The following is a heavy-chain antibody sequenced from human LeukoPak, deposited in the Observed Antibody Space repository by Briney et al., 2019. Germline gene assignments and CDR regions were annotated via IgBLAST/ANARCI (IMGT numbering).Heavy chain of an antibody. J-gene: IGHJ6*02. D-gene: IGHD2-15*01. CDR3: ARDPPRIVVVVAATNYYGMDV. Sequence: ASVKVSCKASGYTFTTHDISWVRQAPGQGLEWMGWISAYNGNTNYAQKLQGRVTMTTDTSTSTAYMELRSLRSDDTAVYYCARDPPRIVVVVAATNYYGMDVWGQGTTVTVSS. V-gene: IGHV1-18*01. CDR1: GYTFTTHD. CDR2: ISAYNGNT.